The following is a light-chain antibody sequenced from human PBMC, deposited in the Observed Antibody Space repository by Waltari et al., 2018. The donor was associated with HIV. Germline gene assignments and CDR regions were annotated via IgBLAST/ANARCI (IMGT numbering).Light chain of an antibody. V-gene: IGLV1-47*01. J-gene: IGLJ2*01. CDR1: SSNIGSNY. CDR3: AAWDDSLSGPVV. Sequence: QSVLTQPPSASGTPGQRITISCSGSSSNIGSNYVYWYQQLPGTAPKLLIYRNNPLPSGVPDRFSGSKSGTSASLAISGLRSEDEADYYCAAWDDSLSGPVVFGGGTKLTVL. CDR2: RNN.